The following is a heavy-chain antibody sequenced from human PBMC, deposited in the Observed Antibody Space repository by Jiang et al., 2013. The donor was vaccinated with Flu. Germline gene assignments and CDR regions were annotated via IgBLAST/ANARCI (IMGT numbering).Heavy chain of an antibody. J-gene: IGHJ2*01. CDR2: VYYSGRT. CDR1: GGSINSRSYF. Sequence: LLKPSETLSLSCAVSGGSINSRSYFWGWIRQPQGKGLEWIGTVYYSGRTYYNPSLQSRVTISIDTSAIHFSLKLTSVTAADTAMYYCARLDGSGYYSNYWYFDLWGRGTLVAVSS. CDR3: ARLDGSGYYSNYWYFDL. V-gene: IGHV4-39*02. D-gene: IGHD3-22*01.